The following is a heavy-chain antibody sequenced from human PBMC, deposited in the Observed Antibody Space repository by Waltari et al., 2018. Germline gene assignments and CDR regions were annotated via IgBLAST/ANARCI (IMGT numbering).Heavy chain of an antibody. CDR1: GGSFGGYS. V-gene: IGHV4-34*01. Sequence: QVQLQQWGAGLLKPSETLSLTCAVYGGSFGGYSWSWIRQPPGKGLEWIGEINHSGSTNYNPSLKSRVTISVDTSKNQFSLKLSSVTAADTAVYYCARGGPVRGSTRYFDYWGQGTLVTVSS. CDR3: ARGGPVRGSTRYFDY. J-gene: IGHJ4*02. CDR2: INHSGST. D-gene: IGHD2-2*01.